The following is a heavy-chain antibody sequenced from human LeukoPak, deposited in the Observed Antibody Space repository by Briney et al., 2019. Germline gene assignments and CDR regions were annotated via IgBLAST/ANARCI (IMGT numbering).Heavy chain of an antibody. CDR2: INHSGST. D-gene: IGHD6-13*01. CDR1: GGSFSGYY. J-gene: IGHJ4*02. CDR3: ASFEGGRNSSSWY. V-gene: IGHV4-34*01. Sequence: SETLSLTCAVYGGSFSGYYWSWIRQPPGKGLEWIGEINHSGSTNYNPSLKSRVTISVDTSKNQFSMKLSSVPAADTAVYYCASFEGGRNSSSWYWGQGTLVTVSS.